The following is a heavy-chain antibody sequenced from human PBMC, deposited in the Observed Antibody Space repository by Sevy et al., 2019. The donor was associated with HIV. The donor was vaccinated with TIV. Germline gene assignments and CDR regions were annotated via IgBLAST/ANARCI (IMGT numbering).Heavy chain of an antibody. CDR3: AREVGGFNWRPYYFDS. Sequence: GGSLRLSCAASGFTFSDYWMSWVRQSPGKGLEWVATIKQDESKKYYVASVKGRFAISRDNGQNSVSLQMNGLRVEDTALYYCAREVGGFNWRPYYFDSWGPGTLVTVSS. CDR1: GFTFSDYW. D-gene: IGHD3-3*01. V-gene: IGHV3-7*01. CDR2: IKQDESKK. J-gene: IGHJ4*02.